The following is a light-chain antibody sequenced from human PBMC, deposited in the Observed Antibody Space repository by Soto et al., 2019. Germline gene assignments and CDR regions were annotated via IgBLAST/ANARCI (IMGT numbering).Light chain of an antibody. Sequence: QSALTQPPSVSGSPGQSVTISCTGTSTDFVGYNRVSWYQQPPGTAPKLMIYEVSKRPSGVPDRFSGSKSGNTASLTISGLQAADEADYYCAAWDDSLSGVVFGGGTKLTVL. V-gene: IGLV2-18*01. J-gene: IGLJ2*01. CDR1: STDFVGYNR. CDR3: AAWDDSLSGVV. CDR2: EVS.